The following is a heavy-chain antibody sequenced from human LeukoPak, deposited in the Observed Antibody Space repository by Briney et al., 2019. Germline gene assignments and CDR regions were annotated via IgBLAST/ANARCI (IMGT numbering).Heavy chain of an antibody. CDR1: GFTFSSYP. V-gene: IGHV3-30-3*01. Sequence: GGSLRLSCAASGFTFSSYPMHWVRQAPGKGLEWVAVVTYAGGNKNYADSVKGRFTISRDNSKNTLYLQMNSLRAEDTAVYYRARDAHPDTAMVMDYFDYWGQGTLVTVSS. CDR3: ARDAHPDTAMVMDYFDY. D-gene: IGHD5-18*01. CDR2: VTYAGGNK. J-gene: IGHJ4*02.